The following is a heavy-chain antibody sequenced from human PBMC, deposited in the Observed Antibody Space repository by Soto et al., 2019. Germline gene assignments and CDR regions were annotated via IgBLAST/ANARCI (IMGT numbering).Heavy chain of an antibody. CDR3: ARYSSSWYLFDY. CDR1: GGSISSYY. V-gene: IGHV4-59*01. Sequence: SETLSLTCTVSGGSISSYYWSWIRQPPGKGLEWIGYIYYSGSTNYNPSLKSRVTISVDTSKNQFSLKLSSVTAADTAVYYCARYSSSWYLFDYWGQGTLVTVSS. J-gene: IGHJ4*02. CDR2: IYYSGST. D-gene: IGHD6-13*01.